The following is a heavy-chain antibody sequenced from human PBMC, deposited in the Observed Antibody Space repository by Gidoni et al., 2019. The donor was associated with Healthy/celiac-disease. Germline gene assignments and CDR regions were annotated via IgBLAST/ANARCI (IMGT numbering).Heavy chain of an antibody. Sequence: QVQLVQSGAEVTQPGASVTVSCKASGSTFPIYDINWVRQATGQGLEWMGWMNPNSGNTGYAQKFQGRVTMTRNTSISRAYMELSSLRSEDTAVYYCARGPLGYYDSSAPGHYWGQGTLVTVSS. CDR2: MNPNSGNT. V-gene: IGHV1-8*01. CDR3: ARGPLGYYDSSAPGHY. D-gene: IGHD3-22*01. CDR1: GSTFPIYD. J-gene: IGHJ4*02.